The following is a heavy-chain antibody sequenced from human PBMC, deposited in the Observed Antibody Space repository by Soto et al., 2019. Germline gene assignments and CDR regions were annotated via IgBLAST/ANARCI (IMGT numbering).Heavy chain of an antibody. CDR3: AKDRIVVVPADMMGNYYYYSMDV. CDR2: ISYDGSNK. V-gene: IGHV3-30*18. J-gene: IGHJ6*02. D-gene: IGHD2-2*01. CDR1: GFTFSSYG. Sequence: QVQLVESGGGVVQPGRSLRLSCAASGFTFSSYGMHWVRQAPGKGLEWVAVISYDGSNKYYADSVKGRFTISRDNSKNTLYLQMNSLRAEDTAVYYCAKDRIVVVPADMMGNYYYYSMDVWGQEPTVTVSS.